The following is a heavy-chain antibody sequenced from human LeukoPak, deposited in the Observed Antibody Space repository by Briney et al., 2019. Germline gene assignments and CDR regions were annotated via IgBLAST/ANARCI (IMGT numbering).Heavy chain of an antibody. CDR1: GFTFSSYS. V-gene: IGHV3-21*04. CDR2: ISSSSSYI. CDR3: ARKRGATDPDY. J-gene: IGHJ4*02. Sequence: GGSLRLSCAASGFTFSSYSMNWVRQAPGKGLEWVSSISSSSSYIYYADSVKGRFTISRDNAKNTLYLQMNSLRAEDTAVYYCARKRGATDPDYWGQGTLVTVSS. D-gene: IGHD1-26*01.